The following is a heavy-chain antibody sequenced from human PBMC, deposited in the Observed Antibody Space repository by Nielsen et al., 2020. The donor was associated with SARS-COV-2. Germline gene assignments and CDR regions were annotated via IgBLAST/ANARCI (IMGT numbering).Heavy chain of an antibody. CDR3: AGHNFYYYGMDV. Sequence: EGSLRLSCAASGFTFSSYGMHWVRQAPGKGLEWVAVIWYDGSNKYYADSVKGRFTISRDNSKNTLYLQMNSLRAEDTAVYYCAGHNFYYYGMDVWGQGTTVTVSS. J-gene: IGHJ6*02. V-gene: IGHV3-33*01. CDR2: IWYDGSNK. CDR1: GFTFSSYG.